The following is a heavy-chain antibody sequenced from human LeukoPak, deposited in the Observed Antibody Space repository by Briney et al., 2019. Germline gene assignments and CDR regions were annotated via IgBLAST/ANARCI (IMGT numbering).Heavy chain of an antibody. D-gene: IGHD5-24*01. CDR1: GGTFSSYA. J-gene: IGHJ4*02. CDR3: ARDWGDGYNHFDY. Sequence: ASVKVSCKASGGTFSSYAISWVRQAPGQGLEWMGGIIPIFGTANYAQKFQGRVTITADESTSTAYMELSSLRSEDTAVYYRARDWGDGYNHFDYWGQGTLVTVSS. V-gene: IGHV1-69*13. CDR2: IIPIFGTA.